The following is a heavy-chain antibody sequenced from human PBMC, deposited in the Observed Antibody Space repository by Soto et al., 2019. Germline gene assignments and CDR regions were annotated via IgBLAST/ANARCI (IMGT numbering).Heavy chain of an antibody. V-gene: IGHV1-3*01. CDR2: INPGNGYT. CDR1: GYTFTTYA. CDR3: ARGPLTSSWY. D-gene: IGHD6-13*01. Sequence: ASVKVSCKASGYTFTTYALHWVRQAPGQRLEWMGWINPGNGYTNYSQKFRDRVTITRDTSATTAYMELSSLRSEDTAVYYCARGPLTSSWYWGQGTPVTDSS. J-gene: IGHJ4*02.